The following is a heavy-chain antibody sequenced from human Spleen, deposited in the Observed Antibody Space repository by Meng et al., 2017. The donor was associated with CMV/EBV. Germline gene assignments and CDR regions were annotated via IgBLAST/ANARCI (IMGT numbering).Heavy chain of an antibody. CDR3: ARVPGLIRHGVDY. V-gene: IGHV3-21*06. J-gene: IGHJ4*02. CDR1: GFTFSAYS. CDR2: ISTTSSYI. Sequence: GGSLRLSCAASGFTFSAYSMNWVRQAPGKGLEWVSSISTTSSYIYYADSMKGRFTISRDNAKNSVFLQMNSLGAEDTAIYYCARVPGLIRHGVDYWGQGTLVTVSS. D-gene: IGHD2-8*01.